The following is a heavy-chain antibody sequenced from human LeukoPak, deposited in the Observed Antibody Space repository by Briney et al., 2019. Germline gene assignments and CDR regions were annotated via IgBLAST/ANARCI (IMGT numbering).Heavy chain of an antibody. D-gene: IGHD3-22*01. CDR3: ARVLSSGYSPFDY. Sequence: PGGPLTLSCAPSGFTYSDYCMIWIRQAPGKGVEWVSHITSTGATIYYADSVKGRFTISRDNAKNSLSLQMNSLRAEDTAVYFCARVLSSGYSPFDYWGQGILVTVSS. CDR2: ITSTGATI. V-gene: IGHV3-11*01. CDR1: GFTYSDYC. J-gene: IGHJ4*02.